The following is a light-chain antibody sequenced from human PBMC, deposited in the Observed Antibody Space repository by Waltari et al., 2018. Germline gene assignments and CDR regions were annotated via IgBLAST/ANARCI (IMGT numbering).Light chain of an antibody. Sequence: QSALTQPPSVSGSPGQSVTISCTGTRSDVGGYNRVSWYQQPPGTAPKLMIYEVSNRPSGVPDRFSGSKSGNTASLTISGLQAEDEADYYCNSYKTGSSYVFGTGTKVTVL. CDR1: RSDVGGYNR. J-gene: IGLJ1*01. CDR3: NSYKTGSSYV. V-gene: IGLV2-18*02. CDR2: EVS.